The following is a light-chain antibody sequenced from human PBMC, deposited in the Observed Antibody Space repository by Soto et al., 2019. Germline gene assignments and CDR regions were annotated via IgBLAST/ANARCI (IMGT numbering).Light chain of an antibody. Sequence: QSVLTQPPSASGTPGQRVTISCSGSNSNIGRNTVNWYQQLPGAAPSLLLYSNNQRPSGVPDRFSGSKSGTSASLAISGLQSEDEADYYCAAWDESPNVPVFGGGTKLTVL. CDR1: NSNIGRNT. CDR3: AAWDESPNVPV. CDR2: SNN. V-gene: IGLV1-44*01. J-gene: IGLJ3*02.